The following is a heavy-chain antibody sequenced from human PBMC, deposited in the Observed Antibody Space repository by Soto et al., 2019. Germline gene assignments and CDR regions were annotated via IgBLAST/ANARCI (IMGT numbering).Heavy chain of an antibody. V-gene: IGHV4-4*07. D-gene: IGHD3-9*01. Sequence: SETLSLTCTVSGGSISSYYWSWIRQPAGKGLEWIGRIYTSGSTNYNPSLKSRVTMSVDTSKNQFSLKLSSVTAADTAVYYCARDQILRYFDWLFRDDAFDIWGQGTMVTV. CDR3: ARDQILRYFDWLFRDDAFDI. CDR2: IYTSGST. J-gene: IGHJ3*02. CDR1: GGSISSYY.